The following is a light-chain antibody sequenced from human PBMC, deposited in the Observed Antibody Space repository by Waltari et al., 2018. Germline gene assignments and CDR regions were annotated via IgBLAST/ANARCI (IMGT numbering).Light chain of an antibody. CDR2: QDF. V-gene: IGLV3-1*01. J-gene: IGLJ2*01. CDR3: QSWVGKVV. Sequence: YDLTQPPSVSVSPGQTATITCYGDNLGEKFVSWYQQRPGQSPFLVIYQDFKRPPGIPERFSGSNSGNTATLTISGAQAMDEADFYCQSWVGKVVFGGGTKLTV. CDR1: NLGEKF.